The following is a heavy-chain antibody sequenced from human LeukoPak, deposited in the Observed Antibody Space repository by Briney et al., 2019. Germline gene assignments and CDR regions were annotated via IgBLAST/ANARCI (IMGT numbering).Heavy chain of an antibody. D-gene: IGHD3-22*01. CDR1: GFTFSSYT. V-gene: IGHV3-21*06. CDR3: ARGRGGYYDSTDAFDI. J-gene: IGHJ3*02. CDR2: ISSSNNYI. Sequence: NAGGSLRLSCAASGFTFSSYTMNWVRQAPGKGLEWVSVISSSNNYIYYADSVKGRFTISRDNAKSSLYLQMNSLRAEDTAVYYCARGRGGYYDSTDAFDIWGQGTMVTVSS.